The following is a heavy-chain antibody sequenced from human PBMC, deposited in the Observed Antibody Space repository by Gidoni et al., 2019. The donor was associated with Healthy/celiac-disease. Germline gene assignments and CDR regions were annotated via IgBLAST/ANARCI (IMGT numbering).Heavy chain of an antibody. CDR3: AKDGYSYGYIVYYYYYMDV. D-gene: IGHD5-18*01. CDR2: ISGSGGST. V-gene: IGHV3-23*01. Sequence: EVQLLESGGGLVQPGGSLRLSCAASGFTFSSYAMRWVRQAPGKGLEWVSAISGSGGSTYYADSVKGRFTISRDNSKNTLYLQMNSLRAEDTAVYYCAKDGYSYGYIVYYYYYMDVWGKGTTVTVSS. CDR1: GFTFSSYA. J-gene: IGHJ6*03.